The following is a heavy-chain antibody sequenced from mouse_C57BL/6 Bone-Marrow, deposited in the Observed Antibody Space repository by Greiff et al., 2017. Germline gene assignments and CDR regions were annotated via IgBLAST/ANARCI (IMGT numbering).Heavy chain of an antibody. CDR2: ISDGGSYT. J-gene: IGHJ2*01. Sequence: EVQLVESGGGLVKPGGSLKLSCAASGFTFSSYAMSWVRQTPEKRLEWVATISDGGSYTYYPDNVKGRFTISRDNAKNNLYLQMSHLKSESTAMYYCARDNYYYSRNIDYWGQGTTLTVSS. V-gene: IGHV5-4*01. CDR3: ARDNYYYSRNIDY. D-gene: IGHD2-5*01. CDR1: GFTFSSYA.